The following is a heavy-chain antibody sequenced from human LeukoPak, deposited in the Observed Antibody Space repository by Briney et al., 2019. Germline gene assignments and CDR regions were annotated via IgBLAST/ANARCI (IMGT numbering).Heavy chain of an antibody. D-gene: IGHD1-26*01. V-gene: IGHV3-23*01. J-gene: IGHJ6*02. CDR3: AKFSGSYYYYYAMDV. Sequence: GGSLRLSCAASGFTFSSYAMSWVRQAPGKGLVWVSRIKSDGSRTDYADSVKGRFTISRDNSKNTLYLQMDGLGAENTAVYYCAKFSGSYYYYYAMDVWGQRTTVTVSS. CDR1: GFTFSSYA. CDR2: IKSDGSRT.